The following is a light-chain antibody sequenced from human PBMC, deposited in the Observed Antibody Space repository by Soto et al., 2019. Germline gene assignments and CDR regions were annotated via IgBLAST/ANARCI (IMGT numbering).Light chain of an antibody. CDR2: DAS. CDR1: QSVSSY. V-gene: IGKV3-11*01. CDR3: QQRSNWPPEST. Sequence: EIVLTQSPATLSLSPGERATLSCRASQSVSSYLAWYQQKPGHAPRLLIYDASNRATGIPARFSGSGSGTDFTLTISSLEPEDFAVYYCQQRSNWPPESTFGQGTRLEIK. J-gene: IGKJ5*01.